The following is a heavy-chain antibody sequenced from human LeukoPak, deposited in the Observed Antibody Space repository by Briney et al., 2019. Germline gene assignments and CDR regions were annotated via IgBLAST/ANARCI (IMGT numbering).Heavy chain of an antibody. J-gene: IGHJ4*02. CDR2: IYDSGST. CDR1: GGSISTYY. V-gene: IGHV4-59*08. CDR3: ARQPNYGDYYFDY. Sequence: SETLSLTCTVSGGSISTYYWSWIRQPPGRGLEYIGYIYDSGSTNYNPSLKSRVTMSVDTSKQQFSLKLSSVTAADTAVYYCARQPNYGDYYFDYWGQGTLVTVSS. D-gene: IGHD4-17*01.